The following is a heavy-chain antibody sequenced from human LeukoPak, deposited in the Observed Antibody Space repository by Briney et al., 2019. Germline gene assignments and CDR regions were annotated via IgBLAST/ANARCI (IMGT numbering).Heavy chain of an antibody. CDR1: GGSISSGGYY. CDR3: ARDRGGWIQLWSAAERYFDL. J-gene: IGHJ2*01. CDR2: IYYSGST. D-gene: IGHD5-18*01. Sequence: SQTLSLTCTVSGGSISSGGYYWSWIRQHPGKGLEWIGYIYYSGSTYYNPSLKSRVTISVDTSKNQFSLKLSSVTAADTAVYYCARDRGGWIQLWSAAERYFDLWGRGTLVTVSS. V-gene: IGHV4-31*03.